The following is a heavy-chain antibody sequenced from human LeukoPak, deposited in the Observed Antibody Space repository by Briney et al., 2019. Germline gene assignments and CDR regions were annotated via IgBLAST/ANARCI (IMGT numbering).Heavy chain of an antibody. CDR3: ARAGPFWSGYYTVFY. V-gene: IGHV1-18*01. D-gene: IGHD3-3*01. CDR1: GYTFTSYG. J-gene: IGHJ4*02. CDR2: ISAYNGNT. Sequence: EASVKVSCKASGYTFTSYGISWVRQAPGQGLEWMGWISAYNGNTNYAQKLQGRVTMTTDTSTSTAYMELRSLRSDDTAVYYCARAGPFWSGYYTVFYWGQGTLVTVSS.